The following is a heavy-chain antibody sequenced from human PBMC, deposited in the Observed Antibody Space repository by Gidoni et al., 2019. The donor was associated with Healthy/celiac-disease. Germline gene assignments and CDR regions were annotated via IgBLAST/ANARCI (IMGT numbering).Heavy chain of an antibody. V-gene: IGHV1-3*01. J-gene: IGHJ4*02. CDR1: GYTCTSYA. D-gene: IGHD6-6*01. CDR3: ARARYSSSPLAGS. CDR2: INAGNGNT. Sequence: QFKLVQSGAEVKKPGSSVKVSCKAYGYTCTSYAMHWVRQAPGQRLEGMGWINAGNGNTKYSQKFQGRVTITRDTSASTAYMELSSLRSEDTAVYYCARARYSSSPLAGSWGQGTLVTVSS.